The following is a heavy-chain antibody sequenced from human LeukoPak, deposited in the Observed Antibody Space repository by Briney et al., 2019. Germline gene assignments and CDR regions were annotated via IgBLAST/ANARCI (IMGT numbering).Heavy chain of an antibody. V-gene: IGHV4-59*01. J-gene: IGHJ4*02. CDR2: IYYSGST. CDR3: ARTYYYGSGSPDDYFDY. Sequence: PSETLSLTCTVSGASISSYYWTWIRQPPGKGLEWIGYIYYSGSTNYNPSLKSRVTISVDTSKNQFSLKLSSVTAADTAVYYCARTYYYGSGSPDDYFDYWGQGTLVTVSS. D-gene: IGHD3-10*01. CDR1: GASISSYY.